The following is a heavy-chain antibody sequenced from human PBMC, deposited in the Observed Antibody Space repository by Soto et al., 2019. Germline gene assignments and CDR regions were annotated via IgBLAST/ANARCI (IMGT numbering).Heavy chain of an antibody. J-gene: IGHJ4*02. CDR3: VRDTYYYDSSGYYVFDY. CDR2: ISCDGSNQ. CDR1: GLTFNRYG. D-gene: IGHD3-22*01. Sequence: QEQLVESGGGVVQPGRSLRLSCAASGLTFNRYGMHWVRQAPGKGLEWAAHISCDGSNQHYAESVKGRFTISRDSSKNTLYLQMNSLRAEDTAVYYCVRDTYYYDSSGYYVFDYWGQGTLVAVSS. V-gene: IGHV3-30*03.